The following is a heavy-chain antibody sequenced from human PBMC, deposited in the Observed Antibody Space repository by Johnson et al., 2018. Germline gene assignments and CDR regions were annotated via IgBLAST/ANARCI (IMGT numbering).Heavy chain of an antibody. CDR1: GFTFSSYS. J-gene: IGHJ2*01. V-gene: IGHV3-21*01. Sequence: QLVESGGGLVKPGGSLRLSCAASGFTFSSYSINWIRQAPGKGLEWVSSISSSSIYKYYADSVKGRFTISSDNPKRSLNLQMTSLRAEDTAVYYCARDWGGVVILWYSDLWGRGTLVTVSS. CDR2: ISSSSIYK. D-gene: IGHD3-16*01. CDR3: ARDWGGVVILWYSDL.